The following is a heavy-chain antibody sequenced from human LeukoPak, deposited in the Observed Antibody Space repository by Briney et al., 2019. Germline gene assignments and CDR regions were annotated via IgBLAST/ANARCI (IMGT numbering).Heavy chain of an antibody. CDR2: IWYDGSNK. CDR3: ARHNIAVAGNFLDY. V-gene: IGHV3-33*01. D-gene: IGHD6-19*01. Sequence: GGSLRLSCAASGLTFSSYGMHWVRQAPGKGLEWVAVIWYDGSNKYYADSVKGRFTISRDNSKNTLYLQMNSLRAEDTAVYYCARHNIAVAGNFLDYWGQGTLVTVSS. CDR1: GLTFSSYG. J-gene: IGHJ4*02.